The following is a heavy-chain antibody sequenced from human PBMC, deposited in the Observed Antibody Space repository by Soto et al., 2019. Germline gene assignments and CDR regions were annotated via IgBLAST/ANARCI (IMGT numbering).Heavy chain of an antibody. CDR1: GGSISSGDYY. D-gene: IGHD1-26*01. CDR2: IYYSGST. V-gene: IGHV4-30-4*01. CDR3: DGPVGYYYRMDV. Sequence: PSETLSLTCTVSGGSISSGDYYWSWIRQPPGKGLEWIGYIYYSGSTYYNPSLKSRVTISVDTSKNQFSLKLSSVTAADTAVYYCDGPVGYYYRMDVWGQGTTVTVSS. J-gene: IGHJ6*02.